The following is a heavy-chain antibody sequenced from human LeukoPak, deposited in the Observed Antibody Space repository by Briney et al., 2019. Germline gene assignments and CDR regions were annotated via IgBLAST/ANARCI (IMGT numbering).Heavy chain of an antibody. CDR2: ISRTGATT. CDR3: ARDRHKYNYDSGGYPPY. J-gene: IGHJ4*02. D-gene: IGHD3-22*01. V-gene: IGHV3-23*01. Sequence: GGSLRLSCAASGFTFSDYAMGWVRQAPGKGLESVSTISRTGATTYYAASVKGRFTISRDNAKNSLYLQMNTLRAEDTAVYYCARDRHKYNYDSGGYPPYWGQGTLVTVSS. CDR1: GFTFSDYA.